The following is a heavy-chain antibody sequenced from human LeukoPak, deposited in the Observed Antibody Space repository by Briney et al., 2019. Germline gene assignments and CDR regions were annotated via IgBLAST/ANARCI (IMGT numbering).Heavy chain of an antibody. J-gene: IGHJ4*02. CDR1: GFTFSSYT. CDR2: IKQDGSEK. Sequence: GGSLRLSCAASGFTFSSYTMNWVRQAPGKGLEWVANIKQDGSEKYYVDSVKGRFTISRDNARNSLYLQMNSLRAEDTAVYYCATSIAAAGTLGFDYWGQGTLVTVSS. D-gene: IGHD6-13*01. CDR3: ATSIAAAGTLGFDY. V-gene: IGHV3-7*01.